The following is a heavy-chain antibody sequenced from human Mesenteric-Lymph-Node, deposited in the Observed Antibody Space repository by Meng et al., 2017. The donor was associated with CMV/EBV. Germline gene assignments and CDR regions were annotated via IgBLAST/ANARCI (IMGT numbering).Heavy chain of an antibody. J-gene: IGHJ3*02. Sequence: ASVKVSCKASEQTFSDYYVHWVRRAPGQGLEWMGWISPHSGGINLAQKFQGRVTMTRDTSINTAYMEISRLRSDDTAMYYCARARLYSDFWSGYYDPFDIWGQGTMVTVSS. D-gene: IGHD3-3*01. CDR2: ISPHSGGI. V-gene: IGHV1-2*02. CDR3: ARARLYSDFWSGYYDPFDI. CDR1: EQTFSDYY.